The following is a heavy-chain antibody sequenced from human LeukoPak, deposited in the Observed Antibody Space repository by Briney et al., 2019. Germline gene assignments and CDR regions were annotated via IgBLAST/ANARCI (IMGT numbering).Heavy chain of an antibody. CDR3: ARLREIPVFGVVTKSTSYFDY. CDR2: IRSDGSNK. D-gene: IGHD3-3*01. V-gene: IGHV3-30*02. J-gene: IGHJ4*02. Sequence: GGSLRLSCAASGFTFSSYGMHWVRQAPGKGLEWMAFIRSDGSNKYYADSVKGRFTISRDNSKNTLYLQMNSLRAEDTAVYYCARLREIPVFGVVTKSTSYFDYWGQGTLVTVSS. CDR1: GFTFSSYG.